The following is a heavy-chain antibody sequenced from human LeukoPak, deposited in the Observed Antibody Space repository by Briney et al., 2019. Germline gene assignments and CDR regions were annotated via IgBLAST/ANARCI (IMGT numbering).Heavy chain of an antibody. CDR1: GASFNSDDQY. V-gene: IGHV4-31*03. Sequence: SETLSLTCTVSGASFNSDDQYWNWLRQSPGKGLEWIGSIHPSGMLYNNPSLESRVTMSRVTSKNQFSLNLNSVTAADTAVYFCSRGLDSRKLGYWGQGILVTVSS. D-gene: IGHD3-22*01. J-gene: IGHJ4*02. CDR3: SRGLDSRKLGY. CDR2: IHPSGML.